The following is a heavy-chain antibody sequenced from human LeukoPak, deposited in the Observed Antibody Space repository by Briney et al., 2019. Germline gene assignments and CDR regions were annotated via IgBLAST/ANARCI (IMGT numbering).Heavy chain of an antibody. CDR1: GYSFTNYW. CDR3: ARREATTEYFDF. Sequence: GESLKISCKGSGYSFTNYWIAWVRQMPGKGLEWMGVIYPGDSDTRYNPSFQGQVTISADRSFGTAYLQWGSLKASDIAMYYCARREATTEYFDFWGQGTLVTVSS. J-gene: IGHJ4*02. D-gene: IGHD1-7*01. V-gene: IGHV5-51*01. CDR2: IYPGDSDT.